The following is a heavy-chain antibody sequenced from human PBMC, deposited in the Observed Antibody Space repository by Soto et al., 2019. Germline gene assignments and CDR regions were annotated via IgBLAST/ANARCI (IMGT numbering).Heavy chain of an antibody. CDR3: ARGWETVGTTTPFAY. CDR1: GGTFSNYA. J-gene: IGHJ4*02. CDR2: IIPLFGTP. Sequence: QVQLVQSGAEVKKPGSSVKVSCKASGGTFSNYAINWVRQAPGQGLEWMGGIIPLFGTPNYAQKFQGRVTFTAHKSTSTAYMELRSLRSDDKAVYYCARGWETVGTTTPFAYWGQGTLVTGSS. D-gene: IGHD1-26*01. V-gene: IGHV1-69*06.